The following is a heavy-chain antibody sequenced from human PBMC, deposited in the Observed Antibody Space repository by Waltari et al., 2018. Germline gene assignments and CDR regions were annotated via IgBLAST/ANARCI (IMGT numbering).Heavy chain of an antibody. Sequence: EVQLLESGGGLVQPGGSLRLSCAASGFTFNNYAMSWVRQAPGKGLEWVSVIYSGGTTYYADSVKGRFTISRDNSKNTLYLQMNNLRPEDTAVYHCAKEDFGGVDHWGQGTLVTVSS. CDR2: VIYSGGTT. D-gene: IGHD3-16*01. CDR3: AKEDFGGVDH. J-gene: IGHJ5*02. CDR1: GFTFNNYA. V-gene: IGHV3-23*03.